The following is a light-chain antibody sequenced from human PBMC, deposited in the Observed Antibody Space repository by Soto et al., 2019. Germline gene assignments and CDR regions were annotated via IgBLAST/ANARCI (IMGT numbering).Light chain of an antibody. Sequence: QSVLTQPPSVSGSPGQSVTISCTGTSSDVGSYNRVSWYQQPPGTAPKLMIYEVSNRPSGVPDRFSGSKSGNTASLTISGLRAEDEADYYCSSYTSSSTLVVFGGGTKLTVL. V-gene: IGLV2-18*02. J-gene: IGLJ2*01. CDR1: SSDVGSYNR. CDR2: EVS. CDR3: SSYTSSSTLVV.